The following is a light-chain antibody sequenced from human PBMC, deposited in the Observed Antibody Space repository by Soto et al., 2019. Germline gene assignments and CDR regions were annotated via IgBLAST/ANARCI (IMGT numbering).Light chain of an antibody. CDR2: GAS. J-gene: IGKJ1*01. CDR1: QSVSSSY. Sequence: EIVLTKSPGTLSLSPGERATLSCRASQSVSSSYLAWYQQKPGQAPGLLIYGASSRDTGIPDMFSGSGSGTEFSLTISRLEREDFAVYFCQLYGSSNPLKFGQGTKVEIK. CDR3: QLYGSSNPLK. V-gene: IGKV3-20*01.